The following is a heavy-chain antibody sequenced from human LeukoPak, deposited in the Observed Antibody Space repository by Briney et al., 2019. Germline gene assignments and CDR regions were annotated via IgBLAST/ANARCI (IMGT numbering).Heavy chain of an antibody. CDR1: GGSISSGGFY. Sequence: PSETLSLTCTVSGGSISSGGFYWSWIRQHPGKGLEWLGSIFYSGSTFYNPSLKSRLSMSVDTSKNQFSLKLNSVTVAETAVYYCARTAGGKDHDFWGQGTLVTVSS. J-gene: IGHJ4*02. D-gene: IGHD6-13*01. V-gene: IGHV4-31*03. CDR2: IFYSGST. CDR3: ARTAGGKDHDF.